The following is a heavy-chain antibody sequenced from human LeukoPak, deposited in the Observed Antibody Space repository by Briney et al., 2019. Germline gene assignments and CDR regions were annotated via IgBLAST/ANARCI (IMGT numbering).Heavy chain of an antibody. CDR2: ISASGGST. Sequence: PGGSLRLSCAASGFTFSSYAMTWVRQAPGKGLEWVSGISASGGSTYYAASVKGQFTVSRDKSRNTLSMQMYSLGAEDTAVYYCARGQRTRSIKGAFDICGEGAMGTVSS. J-gene: IGHJ3*02. V-gene: IGHV3-23*01. D-gene: IGHD2-2*01. CDR1: GFTFSSYA. CDR3: ARGQRTRSIKGAFDI.